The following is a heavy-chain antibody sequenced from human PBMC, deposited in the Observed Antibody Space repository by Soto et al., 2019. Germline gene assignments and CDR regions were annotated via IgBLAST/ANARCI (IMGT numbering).Heavy chain of an antibody. J-gene: IGHJ6*02. CDR3: GKGKELGVVRYGLDA. D-gene: IGHD3-3*01. V-gene: IGHV3-74*01. CDR1: GFSVKRYW. CDR2: FGGDENYT. Sequence: PGGSLRLSCGASGFSVKRYWMRWVRQAPGKGLVWLSRFGGDENYTDYADSVRGRFTISRDIAKNTIYLQMNSLRAEDTAVYYCGKGKELGVVRYGLDAWGQGTTVTVSS.